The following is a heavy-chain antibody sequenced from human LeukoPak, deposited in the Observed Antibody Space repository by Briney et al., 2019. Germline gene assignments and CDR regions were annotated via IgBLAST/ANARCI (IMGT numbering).Heavy chain of an antibody. CDR2: INHSGSI. V-gene: IGHV4-34*01. D-gene: IGHD3-16*01. Sequence: SETLSLTCAVYGGSFSAYYWSVIRQPPGKRLEWIGEINHSGSINYNPSLKSRVTTSVDTSKNQFSLKPSSVTAADTAVYYCAMVVWGSYFDYWGQGTLVTVSS. CDR1: GGSFSAYY. CDR3: AMVVWGSYFDY. J-gene: IGHJ4*02.